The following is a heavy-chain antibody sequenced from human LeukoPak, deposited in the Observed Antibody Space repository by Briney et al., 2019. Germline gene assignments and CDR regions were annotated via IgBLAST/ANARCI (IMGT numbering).Heavy chain of an antibody. Sequence: PSETLSLTCIVSNYSISNGYYWGWIRQPPGKGLEWLGSIFHSGSAYYNPSLRSRLTMSVDTSKNQFPLKLSSATAADTGVYYCTRIIRKSSPKDSGYWGQGTLVTVSS. J-gene: IGHJ4*02. V-gene: IGHV4-38-2*02. CDR3: TRIIRKSSPKDSGY. CDR2: IFHSGSA. CDR1: NYSISNGYY. D-gene: IGHD3-10*01.